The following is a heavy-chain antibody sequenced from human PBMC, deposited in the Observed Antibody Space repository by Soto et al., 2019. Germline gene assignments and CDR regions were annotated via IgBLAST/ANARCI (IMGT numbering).Heavy chain of an antibody. D-gene: IGHD3-9*01. V-gene: IGHV3-74*01. CDR2: IDGDGSST. J-gene: IGHJ4*02. Sequence: EVTLVESGGGLVQPGESLTLSCAASGFTFRNYWMHWVRQSPGQGLMWVSHIDGDGSSTSYADSVKGRFTVSRDNAKGTLYLQMTGLRGEDTALYYCARDRSPTVLATFARYWGQGTLVTVSS. CDR1: GFTFRNYW. CDR3: ARDRSPTVLATFARY.